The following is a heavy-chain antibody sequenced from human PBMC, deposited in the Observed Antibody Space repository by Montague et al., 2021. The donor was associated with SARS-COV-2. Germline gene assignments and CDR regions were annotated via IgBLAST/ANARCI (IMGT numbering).Heavy chain of an antibody. CDR3: AHSSGVDGLPRSWFDS. CDR1: GFSLSTIGVG. D-gene: IGHD3-9*01. Sequence: VKPTQTLTLTCTFSGFSLSTIGVGVGWIRQPPGNALEWLALIYXDYYKRYSPFLRSRLTITKDTSENQVVLTMTNMDPVDTATYFCAHSSGVDGLPRSWFDSWGQGTMVTVSS. CDR2: IYXDYYK. J-gene: IGHJ5*01. V-gene: IGHV2-5*02.